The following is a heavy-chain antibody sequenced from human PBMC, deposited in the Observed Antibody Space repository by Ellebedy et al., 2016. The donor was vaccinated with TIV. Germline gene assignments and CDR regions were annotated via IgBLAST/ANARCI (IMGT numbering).Heavy chain of an antibody. CDR2: INPNSGGT. CDR3: ARVRQLELDY. D-gene: IGHD6-6*01. Sequence: ASVKVSCXASGYTFTGYYMHWVRQAPGQGLEWMGWINPNSGGTNYAQKFQGRVTMTRDTSITTAYMELSRLRSDDTAMYYCARVRQLELDYWGQGTLVTVSS. CDR1: GYTFTGYY. J-gene: IGHJ4*02. V-gene: IGHV1-2*02.